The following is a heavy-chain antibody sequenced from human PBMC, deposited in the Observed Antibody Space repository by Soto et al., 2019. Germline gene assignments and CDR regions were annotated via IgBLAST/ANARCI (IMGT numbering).Heavy chain of an antibody. CDR3: ARGLVVPAGIRYHHYRLAV. CDR2: IIPIFNTA. J-gene: IGHJ6*02. Sequence: SVKVSCKASGGTFSNYAISWVRQAPGQGLEWMGGIIPIFNTANYAQKFQGRVTITADKSTSTAYMELSSLRSEDTAVYYCARGLVVPAGIRYHHYRLAVWGQGTTVPVSS. CDR1: GGTFSNYA. D-gene: IGHD2-2*01. V-gene: IGHV1-69*06.